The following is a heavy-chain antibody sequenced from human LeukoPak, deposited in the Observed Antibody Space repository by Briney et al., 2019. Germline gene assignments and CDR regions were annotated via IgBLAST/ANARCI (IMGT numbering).Heavy chain of an antibody. J-gene: IGHJ6*03. D-gene: IGHD2-2*02. CDR2: INPNSGGT. Sequence: ASVKVCCKASGYTFTGYYMNWVRQAPGQGLEWMGWINPNSGGTNYAQKFQGRVTMTRDTSISTAYMELSRLRSDDTAVYYCARSPCGSTSCYIGYYYYYYMDVWGKGTTVTVSS. CDR3: ARSPCGSTSCYIGYYYYYYMDV. V-gene: IGHV1-2*02. CDR1: GYTFTGYY.